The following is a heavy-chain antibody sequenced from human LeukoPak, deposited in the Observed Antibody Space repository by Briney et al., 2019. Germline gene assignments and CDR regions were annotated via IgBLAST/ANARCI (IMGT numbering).Heavy chain of an antibody. D-gene: IGHD1-7*01. V-gene: IGHV1-69*01. CDR1: GGTFSSYA. CDR2: IIRIFGTA. J-gene: IGHJ3*02. CDR3: AREDWNYSGFDI. Sequence: SVKVSCEASGGTFSSYAISWVRQAPGQGLEWMGGIIRIFGTANYAQKFQGRVTITADESTSTAYMELSSLRSEDTAVYYSAREDWNYSGFDIWGQGTMVTVSS.